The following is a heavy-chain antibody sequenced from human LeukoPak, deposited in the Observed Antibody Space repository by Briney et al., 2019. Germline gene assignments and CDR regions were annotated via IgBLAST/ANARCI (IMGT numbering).Heavy chain of an antibody. CDR2: ISAYNGNT. D-gene: IGHD2-2*01. CDR1: GYTFTNHG. V-gene: IGHV1-18*01. J-gene: IGHJ4*02. CDR3: ARVDGRYCSSTGCYAWDH. Sequence: GASVKVSCKASGYTFTNHGINWVRQAPGQGLEWMGWISAYNGNTNYAQKVQGRVTMTADTSTSTAYMELRSLRSDDTAVYYCARVDGRYCSSTGCYAWDHWGQGTLVTVSS.